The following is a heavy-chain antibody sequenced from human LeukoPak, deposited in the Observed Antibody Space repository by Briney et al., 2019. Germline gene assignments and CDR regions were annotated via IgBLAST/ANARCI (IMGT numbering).Heavy chain of an antibody. CDR1: GGSFSGYY. CDR3: ARGIYYYGSGSYSGMDV. CDR2: IDHSGST. V-gene: IGHV4-34*01. Sequence: SETLSLTCAVYGGSFSGYYWSWIRQPPGKGLEWIGEIDHSGSTNYNPSLKSRVTISVDTSKNQFSLKLSSVTAADTAVYYCARGIYYYGSGSYSGMDVWGQGTTVTVSS. D-gene: IGHD3-10*01. J-gene: IGHJ6*02.